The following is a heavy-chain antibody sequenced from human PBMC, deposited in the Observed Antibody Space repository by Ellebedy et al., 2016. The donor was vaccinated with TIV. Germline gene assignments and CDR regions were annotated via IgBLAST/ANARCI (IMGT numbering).Heavy chain of an antibody. V-gene: IGHV1-2*02. CDR3: ASVTYSTFSPFDY. CDR1: GCTFTAYH. J-gene: IGHJ4*02. CDR2: INPDSGDT. Sequence: ASVKVSCXASGCTFTAYHIHWVRLAPGQGLEWMGWINPDSGDTFYAQKFLARVTMTSDTSISTAHMELSSLRFDDSATYYCASVTYSTFSPFDYWGQGTLVTVSS. D-gene: IGHD6-13*01.